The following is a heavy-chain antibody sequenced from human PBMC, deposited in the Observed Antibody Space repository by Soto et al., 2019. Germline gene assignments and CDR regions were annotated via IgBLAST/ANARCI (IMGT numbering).Heavy chain of an antibody. Sequence: QVQLQESGPGLVKPSQTLSLTCTVSGGSISSGGHYWTWIRQPPGKGLEWIGYIYYSGSTNYNPSLKSRVSMSVDTSMNHFSLKLSSVTAADTAVYYCARGITGGGGRFDSWGQGTLVTVSS. CDR2: IYYSGST. J-gene: IGHJ5*01. D-gene: IGHD7-27*01. CDR3: ARGITGGGGRFDS. CDR1: GGSISSGGHY. V-gene: IGHV4-30-4*01.